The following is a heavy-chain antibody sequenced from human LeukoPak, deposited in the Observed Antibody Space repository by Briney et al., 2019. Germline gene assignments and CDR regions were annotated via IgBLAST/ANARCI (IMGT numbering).Heavy chain of an antibody. J-gene: IGHJ4*02. D-gene: IGHD3-3*01. Sequence: PSETLSLTCTVSGGSISSGSYYWSWIRQPAGKGLEWIGRIYTSGSTNYNPSPKSRVTISVDTSKNQFSLKLSSVTAADTAVYYCASGFLEWLGPDYWGQGTLVTVSS. CDR3: ASGFLEWLGPDY. CDR2: IYTSGST. CDR1: GGSISSGSYY. V-gene: IGHV4-61*02.